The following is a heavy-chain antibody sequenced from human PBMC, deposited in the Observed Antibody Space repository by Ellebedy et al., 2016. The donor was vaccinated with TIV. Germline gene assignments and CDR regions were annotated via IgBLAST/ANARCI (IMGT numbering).Heavy chain of an antibody. CDR1: GYTFINHD. Sequence: ASVKVSCKASGYTFINHDIDWVRQAAGQGLEWMGWMNSNTGNTGYARKFQGRVTMTRDTSTSTAYMELSSLRSEDTAVYYCARERVRYGSGRHYYYYFGMDVWGQGTTVTVSS. V-gene: IGHV1-8*01. CDR3: ARERVRYGSGRHYYYYFGMDV. CDR2: MNSNTGNT. J-gene: IGHJ6*02. D-gene: IGHD3-10*01.